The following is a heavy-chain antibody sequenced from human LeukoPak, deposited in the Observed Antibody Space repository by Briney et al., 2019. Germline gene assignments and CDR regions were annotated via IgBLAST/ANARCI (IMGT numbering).Heavy chain of an antibody. D-gene: IGHD3-3*01. V-gene: IGHV1-69*05. CDR3: ARGITIFGVAHGRPRYNWFDP. CDR2: IIPIFCTA. J-gene: IGHJ5*02. CDR1: GGTFSSYA. Sequence: SVKVSCKASGGTFSSYAISWVRQAPGQGLGWMGGIIPIFCTANYAHKFEGRVTITTDESTSTAYMELSSLRYEDTAVYYCARGITIFGVAHGRPRYNWFDPWGQGTLVTVSS.